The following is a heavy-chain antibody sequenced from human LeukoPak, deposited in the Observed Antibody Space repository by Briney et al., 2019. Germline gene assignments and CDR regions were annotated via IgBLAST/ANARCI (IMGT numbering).Heavy chain of an antibody. CDR3: ARGLSAAYDYNWFDS. CDR2: IYASGTT. V-gene: IGHV4-4*07. J-gene: IGHJ5*01. Sequence: SETLSLTCTVSGGSISGYYWSWIRQPAGKGLEWIGRIYASGTTRYNPSLESRVTMSVGTSKNQFSLKLTSVTAADTAVYFCARGLSAAYDYNWFDSWGQGTLVTVSS. D-gene: IGHD5-12*01. CDR1: GGSISGYY.